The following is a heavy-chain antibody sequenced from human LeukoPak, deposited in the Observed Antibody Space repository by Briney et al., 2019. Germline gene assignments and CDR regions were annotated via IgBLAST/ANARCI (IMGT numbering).Heavy chain of an antibody. CDR1: GYSFTSYW. CDR3: ARHGGYSGYDLYFDY. Sequence: GESLKISCKGSGYSFTSYWIGWVRQMPGKGLEWMGIIYPGDSDTRYSPSFQGQVTISADKSISTAYLQWSSLKASDTAMYYCARHGGYSGYDLYFDYWGQGTLVTVSS. V-gene: IGHV5-51*01. D-gene: IGHD5-12*01. J-gene: IGHJ4*02. CDR2: IYPGDSDT.